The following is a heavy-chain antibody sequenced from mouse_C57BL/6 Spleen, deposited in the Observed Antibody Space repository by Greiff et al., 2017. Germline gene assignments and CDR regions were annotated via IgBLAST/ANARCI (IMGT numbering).Heavy chain of an antibody. Sequence: EVQLQQSGTVLARPGASVKMSCKTSGYTFTSYWMHWVKQRPGQGLEWIGAIYPGNSDTSYNQKFKGKAKLTAVTSASTAYMELSSLTNEDSAVYYCTREEDTTWRVDYWGQGTTLTVSS. J-gene: IGHJ2*01. D-gene: IGHD2-12*01. V-gene: IGHV1-5*01. CDR1: GYTFTSYW. CDR3: TREEDTTWRVDY. CDR2: IYPGNSDT.